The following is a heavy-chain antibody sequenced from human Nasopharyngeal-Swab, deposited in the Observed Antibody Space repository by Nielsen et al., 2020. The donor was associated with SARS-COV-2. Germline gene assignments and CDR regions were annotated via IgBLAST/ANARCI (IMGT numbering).Heavy chain of an antibody. Sequence: SETLSLTCAVYGGSFSGYYWSWIRQPPGKGLEWIGEINHSGSTTYNPSLKSRVTISVDTSKNQFSLQLSSVTAADTAVYYCARTPEQLVRNYYFDYWGQGTLVTVSS. J-gene: IGHJ4*02. CDR3: ARTPEQLVRNYYFDY. V-gene: IGHV4-34*01. CDR2: INHSGST. D-gene: IGHD6-6*01. CDR1: GGSFSGYY.